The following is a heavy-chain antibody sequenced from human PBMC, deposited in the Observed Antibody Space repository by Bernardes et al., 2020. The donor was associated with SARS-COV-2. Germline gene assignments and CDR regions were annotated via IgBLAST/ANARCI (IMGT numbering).Heavy chain of an antibody. CDR2: IKRKTDGGTT. J-gene: IGHJ4*02. V-gene: IGHV3-15*07. CDR3: TTGAEIYYDSSGFSYYFDF. CDR1: GFTFSNDW. Sequence: GGSLRLSCAASGFTFSNDWMNWVRQAPGKGLEWVGHIKRKTDGGTTDYAAPVKGRFTISGDDSKNTMYLQMNSLKTEDTAVYYCTTGAEIYYDSSGFSYYFDFWSQGTLVTVSS. D-gene: IGHD3-22*01.